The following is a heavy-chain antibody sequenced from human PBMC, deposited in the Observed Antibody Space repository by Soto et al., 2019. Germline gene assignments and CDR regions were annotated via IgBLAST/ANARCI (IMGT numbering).Heavy chain of an antibody. CDR3: ARVSRGQQWLVEDYYGMDV. J-gene: IGHJ6*02. CDR1: GYTFTSYG. Sequence: ASVKVSCKASGYTFTSYGISWVRQAPGQGLEWMGWISAYNGNTNYAQKLQGRVTMTTDTSTSTAYMELRSLRSDDTAVYYCARVSRGQQWLVEDYYGMDVWGQGTTVTVSS. V-gene: IGHV1-18*01. D-gene: IGHD6-19*01. CDR2: ISAYNGNT.